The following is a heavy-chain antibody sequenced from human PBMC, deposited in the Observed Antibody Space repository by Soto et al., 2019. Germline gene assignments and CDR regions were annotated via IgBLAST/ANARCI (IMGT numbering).Heavy chain of an antibody. V-gene: IGHV4-39*01. CDR2: IYHTGNA. D-gene: IGHD3-22*01. Sequence: SETLSLTCSVSGDSISNSRFYWAWIRQPPGEGLEWIGSIYHTGNAYYNPSLKSRVTISVGTSKNQFSLKLTSVTAADAALYYCARDFFDSSDYTTNWFDPWGQGNLVTVSS. CDR3: ARDFFDSSDYTTNWFDP. CDR1: GDSISNSRFY. J-gene: IGHJ5*02.